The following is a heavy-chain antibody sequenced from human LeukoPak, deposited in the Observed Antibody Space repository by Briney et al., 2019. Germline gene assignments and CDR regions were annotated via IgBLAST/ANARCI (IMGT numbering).Heavy chain of an antibody. D-gene: IGHD2-2*01. V-gene: IGHV3-23*01. Sequence: PGGSLRLSCAASGFTFSSYAMSWVRQAPGKGLEWVSAISGSGGSTYYADSVKGRFTISRDNSKNTLYLQMNSLRAEDTAVYYCARSTSFRSNYYYYGMDVWGQGTTVTASS. CDR2: ISGSGGST. CDR1: GFTFSSYA. CDR3: ARSTSFRSNYYYYGMDV. J-gene: IGHJ6*02.